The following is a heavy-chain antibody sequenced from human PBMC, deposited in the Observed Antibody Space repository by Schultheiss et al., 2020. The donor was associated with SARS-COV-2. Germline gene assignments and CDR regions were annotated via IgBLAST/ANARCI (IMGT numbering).Heavy chain of an antibody. J-gene: IGHJ4*02. CDR2: IKSKTDGGTT. V-gene: IGHV3-15*01. CDR1: GFTFSNDW. Sequence: GGSLRLSCAASGFTFSNDWMSWVRQAPGKGLEWVGRIKSKTDGGTTDYAAPVKGRFTISSDDSKNTLHLQMNSLKTEDTAVYYCTTEAILTEGRDYWGQGTLVTVSS. CDR3: TTEAILTEGRDY. D-gene: IGHD3-9*01.